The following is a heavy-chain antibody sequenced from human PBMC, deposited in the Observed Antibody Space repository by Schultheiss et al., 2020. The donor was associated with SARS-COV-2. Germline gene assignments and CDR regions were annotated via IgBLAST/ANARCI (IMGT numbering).Heavy chain of an antibody. D-gene: IGHD5-24*01. J-gene: IGHJ3*02. Sequence: ASVKVSCKASGYTFTSYDINWVRQATGLGLEWMGWMNPNSGNTGYAQKFQGRVTITRNTSISTAYMELSSLRSEDTAVYYCARDRGGMATDAFDIWGQGTMVTVSS. CDR2: MNPNSGNT. CDR3: ARDRGGMATDAFDI. CDR1: GYTFTSYD. V-gene: IGHV1-8*03.